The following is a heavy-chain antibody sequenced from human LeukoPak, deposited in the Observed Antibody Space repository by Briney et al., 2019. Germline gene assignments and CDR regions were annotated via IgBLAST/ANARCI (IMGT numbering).Heavy chain of an antibody. CDR1: GYTFTSYG. CDR3: ARVQSGSGSYGVWGY. Sequence: ASVKVSCKASGYTFTSYGISWVRQAPGQGLEWMGWISAYNGNTNYAQKLQGRVTMTTDTSTSTAYTELRSLRSDDTAVYYCARVQSGSGSYGVWGYWGQGTLVTVSS. D-gene: IGHD3-10*01. V-gene: IGHV1-18*01. CDR2: ISAYNGNT. J-gene: IGHJ4*02.